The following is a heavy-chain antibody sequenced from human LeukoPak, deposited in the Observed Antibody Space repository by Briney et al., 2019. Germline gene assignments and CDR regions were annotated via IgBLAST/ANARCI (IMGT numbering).Heavy chain of an antibody. J-gene: IGHJ4*02. Sequence: GGSLRLSCAASGFTFDDYAMHWVRQAPGKGLEWVSGISWNSGSIGYADSVKGRFTISRDNAKNSLYLQMNSLRAEDTALYYCANYFWSGYNDYWGQGTLVTVSS. CDR2: ISWNSGSI. V-gene: IGHV3-9*01. D-gene: IGHD3-3*01. CDR3: ANYFWSGYNDY. CDR1: GFTFDDYA.